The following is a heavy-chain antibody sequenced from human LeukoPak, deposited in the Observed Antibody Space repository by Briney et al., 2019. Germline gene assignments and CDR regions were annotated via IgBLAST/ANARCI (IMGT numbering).Heavy chain of an antibody. CDR1: GYTFTSNY. Sequence: ASVKDSCKTSGYTFTSNYMDWMRQAPGQGLEWMGVINPSDGSRTYAQKFQGRVTLTRDTSTTTVHMELSSLTSDDTAVYYCAREAGAFDNWGQGTLVTVSS. CDR2: INPSDGSR. J-gene: IGHJ4*02. D-gene: IGHD1-26*01. V-gene: IGHV1-46*01. CDR3: AREAGAFDN.